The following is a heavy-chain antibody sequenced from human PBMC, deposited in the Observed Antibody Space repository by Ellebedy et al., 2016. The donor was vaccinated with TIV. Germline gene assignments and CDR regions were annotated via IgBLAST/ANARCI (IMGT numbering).Heavy chain of an antibody. V-gene: IGHV1-46*01. J-gene: IGHJ6*02. CDR3: ARVTPDDYGDENYYYYGMDV. CDR1: GFTFTGNY. Sequence: AASVKVSCKASGFTFTGNYMHWVRQAPGQGLEWMGIINPSGGSTSYAKKFQGRVTMTRDTSTSTVYMELSSLRSEDTAVYYCARVTPDDYGDENYYYYGMDVWGQGTTVTVSS. D-gene: IGHD4-17*01. CDR2: INPSGGST.